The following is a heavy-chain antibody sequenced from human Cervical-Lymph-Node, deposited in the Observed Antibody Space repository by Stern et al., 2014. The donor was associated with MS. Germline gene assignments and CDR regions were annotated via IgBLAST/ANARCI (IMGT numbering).Heavy chain of an antibody. J-gene: IGHJ3*02. Sequence: VQLVASGAEVKKPGDSVKVSCKASGYTSTSYGISWVRQAPGQGLEGVGWSSACNGNTSYAQKLQGRVTMTTDTSTSTAYMELRSLRSDDTAVYYCARGLLGSENAFDIWGQGTMVTVSS. V-gene: IGHV1-18*01. D-gene: IGHD2-15*01. CDR2: SSACNGNT. CDR3: ARGLLGSENAFDI. CDR1: GYTSTSYG.